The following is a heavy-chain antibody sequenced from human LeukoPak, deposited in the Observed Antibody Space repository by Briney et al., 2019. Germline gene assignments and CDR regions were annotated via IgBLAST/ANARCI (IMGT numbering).Heavy chain of an antibody. Sequence: PGGSLRLSCAASGFTFSIYGMHWVRQAPGKGLEWVAVTWYDESNKYYADSVKGRFTISRDNSKTTLYLQMNSLKAEDTAVYYCARYRGTDVMDVWSQGTTVTVSS. V-gene: IGHV3-33*01. D-gene: IGHD3/OR15-3a*01. J-gene: IGHJ6*02. CDR1: GFTFSIYG. CDR3: ARYRGTDVMDV. CDR2: TWYDESNK.